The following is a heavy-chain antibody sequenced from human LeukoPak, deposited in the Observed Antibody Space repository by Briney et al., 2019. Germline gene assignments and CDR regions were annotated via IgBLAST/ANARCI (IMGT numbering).Heavy chain of an antibody. D-gene: IGHD2-2*01. Sequence: GGSLRLSCAASGFTFSSYGMHWVRQAPGKGLEWVAVISYDGSNKYYADSVKGRFTISRDNSKNTPYLQMNSLRAEDTAVYYCAKAQLDCSSTSCYGVREWLVIDYWGQGTLVTVSS. J-gene: IGHJ4*02. CDR1: GFTFSSYG. V-gene: IGHV3-30*18. CDR2: ISYDGSNK. CDR3: AKAQLDCSSTSCYGVREWLVIDY.